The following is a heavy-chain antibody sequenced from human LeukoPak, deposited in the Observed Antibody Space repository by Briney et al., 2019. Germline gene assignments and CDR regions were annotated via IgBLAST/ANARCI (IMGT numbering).Heavy chain of an antibody. CDR2: ITYDGYYK. Sequence: GTSLRLSCAASGFTFTSYGMYWVRQAPGKGLEWVALITYDGYYKYYSDSVKGRFTISSDTSKNTMYLQMNSLRAEDTAVYYCARDLSPVVRASPMGYWGQGTLVTVSS. CDR1: GFTFTSYG. D-gene: IGHD3-10*01. CDR3: ARDLSPVVRASPMGY. J-gene: IGHJ4*02. V-gene: IGHV3-30*03.